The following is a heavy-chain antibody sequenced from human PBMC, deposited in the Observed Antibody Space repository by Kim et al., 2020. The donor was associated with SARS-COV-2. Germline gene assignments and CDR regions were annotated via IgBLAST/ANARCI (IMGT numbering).Heavy chain of an antibody. J-gene: IGHJ4*02. CDR2: INAGNGNT. CDR1: GYTFTSYA. D-gene: IGHD6-19*01. CDR3: ARSAKGQWLLGDFDY. V-gene: IGHV1-3*01. Sequence: ASVKVSCKASGYTFTSYAMHWVRQAPGQRLEWMGWINAGNGNTKYSQKFQGRVTITRDTSASTAYMELSSLRSEDTAVYYCARSAKGQWLLGDFDYWGQGTLITVSS.